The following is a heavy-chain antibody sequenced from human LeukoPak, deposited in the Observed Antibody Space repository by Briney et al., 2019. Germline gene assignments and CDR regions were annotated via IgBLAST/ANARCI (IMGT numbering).Heavy chain of an antibody. J-gene: IGHJ5*02. D-gene: IGHD3-10*01. CDR1: GGSISSGDYH. V-gene: IGHV4-30-4*01. Sequence: PSETLSLTCTVSGGSISSGDYHWNWIRQPPGKGLEWIGFIHDSGSTLYNPSLKSRIIISRDVSRNQFSLQLTSVTAADTAVYYCARGFGSGNYYYGWFDPWGQGALVTVSS. CDR3: ARGFGSGNYYYGWFDP. CDR2: IHDSGST.